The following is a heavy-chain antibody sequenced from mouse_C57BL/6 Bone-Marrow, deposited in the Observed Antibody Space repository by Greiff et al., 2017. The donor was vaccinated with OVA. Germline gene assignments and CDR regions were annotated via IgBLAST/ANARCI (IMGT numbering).Heavy chain of an antibody. D-gene: IGHD1-1*01. Sequence: EVMLVESGGGLVKPGGSLKLSCAASGFTFSSYAMSWVRQTPEKRLEWVATISDGGSYTSYPDNVKGRFTISRDNAKNNLYLQMSHLKSEDTAMYYCARDLDYGSSYGFAYWGQGTLVTVSA. CDR3: ARDLDYGSSYGFAY. J-gene: IGHJ3*01. V-gene: IGHV5-4*01. CDR1: GFTFSSYA. CDR2: ISDGGSYT.